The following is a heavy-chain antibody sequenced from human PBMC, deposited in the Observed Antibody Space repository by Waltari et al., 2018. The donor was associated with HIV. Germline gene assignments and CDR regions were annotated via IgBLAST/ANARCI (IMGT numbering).Heavy chain of an antibody. Sequence: QVQLQESGPGLVKPSETLSLTCTVSGYSISSGYYWGWIRQPPGKGLEWIGSIYHSGSTYYNPSLKSRVTISVDTSKNQFSLKLSSVTAADTAVYYCAGGRSSGPWRGAFDIWGQGTMVTVSS. D-gene: IGHD3-22*01. CDR2: IYHSGST. CDR3: AGGRSSGPWRGAFDI. J-gene: IGHJ3*02. CDR1: GYSISSGYY. V-gene: IGHV4-38-2*02.